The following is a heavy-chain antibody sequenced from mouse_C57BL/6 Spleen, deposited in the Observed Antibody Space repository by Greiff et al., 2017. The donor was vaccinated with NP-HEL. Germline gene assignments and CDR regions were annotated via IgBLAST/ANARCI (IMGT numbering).Heavy chain of an antibody. CDR1: GYTFTSYW. V-gene: IGHV1-69*01. Sequence: QVQLQQPGAELVMPGASVKLSCKASGYTFTSYWMHWVKQRPGQGLEWIGEIDPSDSYTNYNQKFKGKSTFTVDKSSSTAYMQLSSLTSEDAAVYYCARGRRDYAMDYWGQGTSVTVSS. J-gene: IGHJ4*01. CDR3: ARGRRDYAMDY. D-gene: IGHD2-12*01. CDR2: IDPSDSYT.